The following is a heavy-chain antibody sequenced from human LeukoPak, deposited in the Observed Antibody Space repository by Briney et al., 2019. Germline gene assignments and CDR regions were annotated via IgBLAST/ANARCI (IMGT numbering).Heavy chain of an antibody. CDR2: INPSGGST. D-gene: IGHD6-6*01. Sequence: GASVKVSCKASGYTFTSYYMHWVRQAPGQGLEWIGIINPSGGSTSYAQKLQGRVTMTTDTSTSTAYMELRSLRSDDTAVYYCARESSRSNYYYYYYMDVWGKGTTVTVSS. CDR3: ARESSRSNYYYYYYMDV. CDR1: GYTFTSYY. J-gene: IGHJ6*03. V-gene: IGHV1-46*01.